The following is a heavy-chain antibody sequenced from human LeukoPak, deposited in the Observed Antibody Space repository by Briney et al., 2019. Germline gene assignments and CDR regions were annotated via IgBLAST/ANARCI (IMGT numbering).Heavy chain of an antibody. J-gene: IGHJ4*02. V-gene: IGHV3-30-3*01. D-gene: IGHD2-2*01. CDR1: GFTFSSYA. Sequence: GSLTLSCAASGFTFSSYAMHWVRQAPGKGLEWVAVISYDGSNKYYADSVKGRFTISRDNSKNTLYLQMNSLRAEDTAVYYCARGGQLDYWGQGTLVTVSS. CDR2: ISYDGSNK. CDR3: ARGGQLDY.